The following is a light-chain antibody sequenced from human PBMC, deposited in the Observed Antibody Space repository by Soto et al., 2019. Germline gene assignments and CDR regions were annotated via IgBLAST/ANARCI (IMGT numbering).Light chain of an antibody. CDR3: TSFTTSDTHV. J-gene: IGLJ1*01. Sequence: QSALTQPASVSGSPGQSITISCTGTSSDIGSYDFVSWYQQHPGKAPKLMIYDVNNRPSGVSNRFSGSKSGNTASLTISGLQAEDEADYYCTSFTTSDTHVFGTGTKVTDL. CDR2: DVN. V-gene: IGLV2-14*01. CDR1: SSDIGSYDF.